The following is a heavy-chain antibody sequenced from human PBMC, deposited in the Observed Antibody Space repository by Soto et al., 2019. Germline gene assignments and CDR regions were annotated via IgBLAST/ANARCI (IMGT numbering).Heavy chain of an antibody. D-gene: IGHD6-13*01. CDR3: AGGSSWDWFGP. CDR1: GGSLSTYY. J-gene: IGHJ5*02. Sequence: PSETLSLTCIVSGGSLSTYYWSWIRQSPGKGLEWMGYLYYGATTYYSPSLKSRLTISADSSKTQFSLKLTSVTTADTAVYYCAGGSSWDWFGPWGQGTLVTVSS. V-gene: IGHV4-59*01. CDR2: LYYGATT.